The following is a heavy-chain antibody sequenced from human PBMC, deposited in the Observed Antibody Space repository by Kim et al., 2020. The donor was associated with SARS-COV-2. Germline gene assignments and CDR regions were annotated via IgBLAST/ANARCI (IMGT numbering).Heavy chain of an antibody. V-gene: IGHV3-74*01. D-gene: IGHD3-9*01. CDR2: IDSDGSIT. CDR1: GFSFSNNW. Sequence: GGSLRLSCAASGFSFSNNWMYWVRQAPGKGLVWVSRIDSDGSITNYADSVKGRFIISRDNGKNTLYLKMKSLRAEDTAVYYCAKVGYDWSIDYWGQGTLVTVSS. CDR3: AKVGYDWSIDY. J-gene: IGHJ4*02.